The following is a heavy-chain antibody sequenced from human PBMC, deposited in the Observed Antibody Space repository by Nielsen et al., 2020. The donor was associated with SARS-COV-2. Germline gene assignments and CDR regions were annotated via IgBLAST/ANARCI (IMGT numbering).Heavy chain of an antibody. CDR1: GYTFTSYG. V-gene: IGHV1-8*02. CDR2: MNPNSGNT. CDR3: ARGRDYDILTGYSYYGMDV. J-gene: IGHJ6*02. Sequence: ASVKVSCKASGYTFTSYGINWVRQATGQGLEWMGWMNPNSGNTGYAQKFQGRVTMTRNTSISTAYMELSSLRSEDTAVYYCARGRDYDILTGYSYYGMDVWGQGTTVTVSS. D-gene: IGHD3-9*01.